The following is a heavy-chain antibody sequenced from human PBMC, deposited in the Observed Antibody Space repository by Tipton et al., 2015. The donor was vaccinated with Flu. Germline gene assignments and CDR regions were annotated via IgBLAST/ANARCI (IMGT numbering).Heavy chain of an antibody. J-gene: IGHJ4*02. Sequence: LRLSCTVSGGSLSSFYWSWIRQPAGKGLEWIGRIYSSGSTNYNPSFKSRVSMSVDTSKTQFSLDLSSVTAADTAMYYCARGSGSGTHVMFDYWGQGTLVTVSS. V-gene: IGHV4-4*07. CDR1: GGSLSSFY. CDR2: IYSSGST. CDR3: ARGSGSGTHVMFDY. D-gene: IGHD3-10*01.